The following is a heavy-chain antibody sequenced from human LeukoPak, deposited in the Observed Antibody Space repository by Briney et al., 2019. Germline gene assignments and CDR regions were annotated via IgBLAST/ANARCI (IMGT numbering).Heavy chain of an antibody. Sequence: GGSLRLSCAASGFTFSDYWMTWVRQAPGKGLEWVANIKQDGSEKYYVDSVKGRFTISRDNAKNSLYLQMNSLRAEDTAVYYCARDHTVTTAGYWGQGTLVTVSS. V-gene: IGHV3-7*01. CDR1: GFTFSDYW. CDR2: IKQDGSEK. CDR3: ARDHTVTTAGY. J-gene: IGHJ4*02. D-gene: IGHD4-17*01.